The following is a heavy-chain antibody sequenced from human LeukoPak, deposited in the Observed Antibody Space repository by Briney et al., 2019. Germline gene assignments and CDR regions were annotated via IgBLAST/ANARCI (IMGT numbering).Heavy chain of an antibody. CDR2: ISSSSSYI. D-gene: IGHD3-10*01. V-gene: IGHV3-21*01. CDR3: ARVGDGSGSYYPYYYYYGMDA. J-gene: IGHJ6*04. CDR1: GFTFSSYS. Sequence: KPGGSLRLSCAASGFTFSSYSMNWVRQAPGKGLEWVSSISSSSSYIYYADSVKGRFTISRDNAENSLYLQMNSLRAEDTAVYYCARVGDGSGSYYPYYYYYGMDAWGKGTTVTVSS.